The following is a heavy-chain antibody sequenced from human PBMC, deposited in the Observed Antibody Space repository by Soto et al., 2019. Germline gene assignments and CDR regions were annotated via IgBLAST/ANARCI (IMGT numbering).Heavy chain of an antibody. Sequence: PVKVSCKASGGTFSNYVVNWVRQAPGQGLEWMGRIIPISGAANYAQKFQGRVTITADKSTSTSYMELSSLRSEDTAVYYCARDMTRTVVPYFDFWGQGTLVTVSS. CDR1: GGTFSNYV. V-gene: IGHV1-69*06. CDR3: ARDMTRTVVPYFDF. D-gene: IGHD1-7*01. CDR2: IIPISGAA. J-gene: IGHJ4*02.